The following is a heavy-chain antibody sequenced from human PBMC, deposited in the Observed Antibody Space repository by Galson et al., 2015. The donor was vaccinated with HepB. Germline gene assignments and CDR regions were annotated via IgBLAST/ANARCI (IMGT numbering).Heavy chain of an antibody. V-gene: IGHV1-8*01. Sequence: SVKVSCKASGYTFTSYDINWVRQATGQGLEWMGWVNPNSGNTGYAQKFQGRVTMTRNTSISTAYMELSSLRSEDTAVYYCARGRGAVWLLIRRYYFDYWGQGTLVTVSS. CDR3: ARGRGAVWLLIRRYYFDY. J-gene: IGHJ4*02. CDR1: GYTFTSYD. D-gene: IGHD3-22*01. CDR2: VNPNSGNT.